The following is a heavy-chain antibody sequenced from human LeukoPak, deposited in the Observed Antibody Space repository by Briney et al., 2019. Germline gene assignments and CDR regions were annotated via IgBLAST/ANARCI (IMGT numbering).Heavy chain of an antibody. CDR1: GGSISSYY. Sequence: SETLSLTCTVSGGSISSYYWSWIRQPPGKGLEWIGYIYYSGSTNYNPSLKSRVTISVDTSKNQFSLKLSSVTAADTAVYYCARAYSSSWTSLRYFDYWGQGTLVTVSS. V-gene: IGHV4-59*01. CDR3: ARAYSSSWTSLRYFDY. D-gene: IGHD6-13*01. CDR2: IYYSGST. J-gene: IGHJ4*02.